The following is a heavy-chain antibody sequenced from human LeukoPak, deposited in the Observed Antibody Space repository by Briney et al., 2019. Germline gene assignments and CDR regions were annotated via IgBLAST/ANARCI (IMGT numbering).Heavy chain of an antibody. CDR2: IHPSGGTT. Sequence: ASVKVSCKASGYTFTTYYIHWVRQAPGQGLEWMGIIHPSGGTTTYAQKFQGRATLTRDTSASTVYMELSSLRSEDTAIYHCARDTDSSGWQGAFDVWGQGTMVTVSS. CDR3: ARDTDSSGWQGAFDV. V-gene: IGHV1-46*01. D-gene: IGHD6-19*01. J-gene: IGHJ3*01. CDR1: GYTFTTYY.